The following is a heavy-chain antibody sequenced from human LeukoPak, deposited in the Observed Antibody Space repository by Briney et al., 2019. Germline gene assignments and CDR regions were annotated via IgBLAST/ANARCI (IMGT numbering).Heavy chain of an antibody. J-gene: IGHJ5*02. CDR1: GFTFSSYS. CDR2: ISSSSSYI. CDR3: ARFFWRNWFDP. D-gene: IGHD3-3*01. Sequence: GSLRLSCAASGFTFSSYSMNWVRQAPGKGLEWVSSISSSSSYIYYADSVKGRFTISRDNAKNSLYLQTNSLRAEDTAVYYCARFFWRNWFDPWGQGTLVTVSS. V-gene: IGHV3-21*01.